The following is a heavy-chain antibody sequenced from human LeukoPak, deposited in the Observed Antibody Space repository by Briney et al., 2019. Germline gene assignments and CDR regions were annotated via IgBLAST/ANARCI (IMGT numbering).Heavy chain of an antibody. CDR1: GFTFSSYA. J-gene: IGHJ6*04. CDR3: ARDLCRGVSCYRPYGLYV. Sequence: GGSLRLSCAASGFTFSSYAMHWVRQAPGKGLEWVAVIYSGGSTYYADSVKGRFTISRDTSKNTLYLQMDSLRADDTAVYYCARDLCRGVSCYRPYGLYVWGEGTTVTVSS. CDR2: IYSGGST. V-gene: IGHV3-53*01. D-gene: IGHD2-15*01.